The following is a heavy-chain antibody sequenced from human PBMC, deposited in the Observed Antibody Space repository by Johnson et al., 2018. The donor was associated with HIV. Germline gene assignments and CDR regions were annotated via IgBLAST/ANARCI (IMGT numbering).Heavy chain of an antibody. J-gene: IGHJ3*02. D-gene: IGHD6-13*01. CDR1: GFTFSSYE. CDR3: ARVGQQSNAFDI. Sequence: MLLVESGGGVVQPGGSLRLSCAASGFTFSSYEMNWVRQAPGKGLEWVSYISSSGSTIYYADSVKGRFTISRDNDKNSLYLQMNSLKTEDTAVYYCARVGQQSNAFDIWGQGTMVTVSS. CDR2: ISSSGSTI. V-gene: IGHV3-48*03.